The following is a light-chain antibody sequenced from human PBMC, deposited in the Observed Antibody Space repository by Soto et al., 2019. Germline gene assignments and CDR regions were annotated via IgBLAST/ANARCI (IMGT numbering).Light chain of an antibody. V-gene: IGKV3-20*01. J-gene: IGKJ5*01. CDR1: QSLSGGY. CDR3: QQNSSLPIT. CDR2: SAS. Sequence: EIVLTQSPGTLSLSPGERATLSCRASQSLSGGYLAWFQQTPGQATRLLIHSASSRATGIPDRFSGSGSGTDFPLTISRLEPEDFVVYYCQQNSSLPITFGQGTRLEIK.